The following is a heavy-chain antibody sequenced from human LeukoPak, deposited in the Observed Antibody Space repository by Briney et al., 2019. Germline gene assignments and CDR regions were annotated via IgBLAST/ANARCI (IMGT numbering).Heavy chain of an antibody. D-gene: IGHD2-2*01. J-gene: IGHJ3*02. V-gene: IGHV1-46*01. CDR3: ARDRGGSSTSLGAFDI. Sequence: ASVKVSYKASGYTFTSYYMHWVRQAPGQGLEWMGIINPSGGSTSYAQKFQGRVTITADESTSTAYMELSSLRSEDTAVYYCARDRGGSSTSLGAFDIWGQGTMVTVSS. CDR2: INPSGGST. CDR1: GYTFTSYY.